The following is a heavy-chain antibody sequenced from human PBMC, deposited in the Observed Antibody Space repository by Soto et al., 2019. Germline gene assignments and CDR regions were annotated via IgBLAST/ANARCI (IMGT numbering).Heavy chain of an antibody. D-gene: IGHD6-25*01. CDR1: GFTFSSCG. CDR2: VTYEETEI. J-gene: IGHJ4*02. CDR3: VKEQSSGYWRTADY. V-gene: IGHV3-30*18. Sequence: QVQLVESGGGVVQPGRSLRLSCAASGFTFSSCGMHWVRQAPGKGLERVAVVTYEETEIHYADSVKGRFTIARDNSKNMVYLQMDSLRVEDTAVYYCVKEQSSGYWRTADYWGQGTLITVSS.